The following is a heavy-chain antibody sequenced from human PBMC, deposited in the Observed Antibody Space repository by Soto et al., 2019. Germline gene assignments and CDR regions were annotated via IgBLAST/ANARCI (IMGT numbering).Heavy chain of an antibody. J-gene: IGHJ4*02. V-gene: IGHV1-8*01. CDR2: MNPNSGNT. Sequence: QVQLVQSGAEVKKPGASVKVSCKASGYTFTSYDINWVRQATGQGLEGMGWMNPNSGNTVYAQKYQGRVTRTRNTLISSAYMELSSLRSEATAVYYCARERCYGLDYWGQGTLVTVSS. D-gene: IGHD5-18*01. CDR3: ARERCYGLDY. CDR1: GYTFTSYD.